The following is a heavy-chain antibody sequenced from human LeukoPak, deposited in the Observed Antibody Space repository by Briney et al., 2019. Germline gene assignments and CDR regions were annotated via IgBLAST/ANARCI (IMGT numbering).Heavy chain of an antibody. J-gene: IGHJ4*02. CDR1: GFTFISYA. V-gene: IGHV3-23*01. CDR3: AKNDYDFWCGYSY. CDR2: ISGSGGST. Sequence: GGSPRLSRADSGFTFISYAICWVRQAPGEGLEWVSAISGSGGSTYYADSVKGRFTISRDNSKNTLYLQMNSLRAEDTAVYYCAKNDYDFWCGYSYWGQGTLVTVSS. D-gene: IGHD3-3*01.